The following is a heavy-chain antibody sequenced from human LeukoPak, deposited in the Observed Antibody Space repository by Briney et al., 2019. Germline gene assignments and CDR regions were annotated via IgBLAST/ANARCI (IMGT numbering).Heavy chain of an antibody. CDR2: FYYSGST. CDR1: GGSFSTYY. Sequence: SETLSLTCTVTGGSFSTYYWSWIRQPPGKGLEWIGHFYYSGSTNYNPSLKSRVTISVDTSRNQFSLKLTSVTAADTAVYYCARGQGGNYYLQYFDSWGQGALVTVSS. D-gene: IGHD1-26*01. J-gene: IGHJ4*02. CDR3: ARGQGGNYYLQYFDS. V-gene: IGHV4-59*01.